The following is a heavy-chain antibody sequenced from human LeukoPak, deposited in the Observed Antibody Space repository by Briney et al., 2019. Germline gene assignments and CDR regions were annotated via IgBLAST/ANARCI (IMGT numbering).Heavy chain of an antibody. CDR1: GGSFSGYY. V-gene: IGHV4-34*01. CDR3: ARGDYDFWSGVYYYYMDV. D-gene: IGHD3-3*01. CDR2: INHSGST. Sequence: SETLSLTCAVYGGSFSGYYWSWIRQPPGKGLEWIGEINHSGSTNYNPSLKSRVTISVDTSKNQFSLKLSSVTAADTAVYYCARGDYDFWSGVYYYYMDVWGEGTTVTVSS. J-gene: IGHJ6*03.